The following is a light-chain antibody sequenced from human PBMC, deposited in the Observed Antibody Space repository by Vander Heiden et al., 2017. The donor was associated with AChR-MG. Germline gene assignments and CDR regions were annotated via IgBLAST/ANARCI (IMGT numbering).Light chain of an antibody. CDR3: SSYTRSGTWV. CDR2: DVS. Sequence: QPALTQPASASGSPGQSTTISCTGKNSDAGGYSHVSLFQLEPGKAPKLLIFDVSNRPSGISNRFSGSKAGNTASLTISGLQAEDETDYYCSSYTRSGTWVFGGGTKLTVL. J-gene: IGLJ3*02. V-gene: IGLV2-14*01. CDR1: NSDAGGYSH.